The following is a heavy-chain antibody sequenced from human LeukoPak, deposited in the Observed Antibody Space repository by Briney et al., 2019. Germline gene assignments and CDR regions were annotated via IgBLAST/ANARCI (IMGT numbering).Heavy chain of an antibody. D-gene: IGHD1-26*01. CDR1: GFTFSSYW. Sequence: PGGSRRLSCAASGFTFSSYWMSWVRQAPGKGLEWVANIKQDGSEKYYVDSVKGRFTISRDNAKNSLYLQMNSLRAEDTAVYYCARDKIVGATLLDYWGQGTLVTVSS. V-gene: IGHV3-7*01. CDR3: ARDKIVGATLLDY. CDR2: IKQDGSEK. J-gene: IGHJ4*02.